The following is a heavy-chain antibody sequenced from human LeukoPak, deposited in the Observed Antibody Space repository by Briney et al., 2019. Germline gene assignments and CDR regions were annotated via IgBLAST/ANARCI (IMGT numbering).Heavy chain of an antibody. CDR1: GDSISSYY. Sequence: PSETLSLTSTDSGDSISSYYWSWIPQPPGKGLERIGYIYYSVSTNYNPSLRSRVTISVDTSKNQFSLKLSSVTAADTAVYYCAIRKSNYDYYYYYMDVWGKGTTVTVSS. CDR2: IYYSVST. D-gene: IGHD4-11*01. CDR3: AIRKSNYDYYYYYMDV. V-gene: IGHV4-59*08. J-gene: IGHJ6*03.